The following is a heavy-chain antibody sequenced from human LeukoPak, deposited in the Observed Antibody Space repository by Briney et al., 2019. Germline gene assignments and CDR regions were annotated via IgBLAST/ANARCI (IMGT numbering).Heavy chain of an antibody. CDR2: IRYDGSNK. J-gene: IGHJ4*02. V-gene: IGHV3-30*02. Sequence: GRSLRLSCAASGFIFSRYGMHWVRQAPGKGLEWVAFIRYDGSNKYYADSVKGRFTISRDNSKNTLYLQMNSLRAEDTDVYYCAKGGSYRSQPYFDYWGQGTPVTVSS. D-gene: IGHD3-16*02. CDR1: GFIFSRYG. CDR3: AKGGSYRSQPYFDY.